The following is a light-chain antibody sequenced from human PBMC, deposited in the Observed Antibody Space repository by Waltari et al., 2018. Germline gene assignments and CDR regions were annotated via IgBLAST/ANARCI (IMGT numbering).Light chain of an antibody. V-gene: IGLV2-14*01. CDR2: EVS. Sequence: HSALTQPASVSGSPGQSITISCTGTSSDVGGYNSVSWYQQHPGKAPKLMIFEVSNRPSGFSNRFSGSKSGNTASLTFSGLQAEDEADYYCSSYISSDTLELFGGGTSLTVL. CDR3: SSYISSDTLEL. CDR1: SSDVGGYNS. J-gene: IGLJ2*01.